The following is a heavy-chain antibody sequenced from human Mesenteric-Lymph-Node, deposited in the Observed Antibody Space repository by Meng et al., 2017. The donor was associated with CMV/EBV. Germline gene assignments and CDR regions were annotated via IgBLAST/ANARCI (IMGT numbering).Heavy chain of an antibody. CDR2: ISPYNGDT. CDR1: GYHFTTYG. J-gene: IGHJ5*02. Sequence: KVYCKTSGYHFTTYGIGWVRQAPGQGLEWMGWISPYNGDTNNEQKFLGRVTMTADTSTSTAYMEVTSLRSDDTAVYYCARGKNWFDPWGQGTLVTVSS. CDR3: ARGKNWFDP. V-gene: IGHV1-18*01.